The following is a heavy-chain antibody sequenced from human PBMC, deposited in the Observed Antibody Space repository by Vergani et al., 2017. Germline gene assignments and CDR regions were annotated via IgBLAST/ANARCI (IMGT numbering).Heavy chain of an antibody. V-gene: IGHV4-34*01. CDR3: TRVNTETNGHLYYYYYMDV. Sequence: QVQLQQWGGGLLKPSETLSLTCVVNGGSFTSYHWTWISQSPGEGLEWVGDIDHTGRPDYNPSLKSRLTMSVDKSLNQFSLTLNSVTDTDTAIYFCTRVNTETNGHLYYYYYMDVWGQGTAVTVS. CDR2: IDHTGRP. D-gene: IGHD4-11*01. J-gene: IGHJ6*03. CDR1: GGSFTSYH.